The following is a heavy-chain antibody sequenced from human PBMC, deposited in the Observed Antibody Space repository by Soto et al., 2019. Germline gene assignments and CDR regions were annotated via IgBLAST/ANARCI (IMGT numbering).Heavy chain of an antibody. D-gene: IGHD3-3*01. V-gene: IGHV3-23*05. CDR2: IDNSGDGS. CDR3: AKIPSRGMIFGAGS. CDR1: GFIFRNHV. Sequence: EVQLLESGGGLVQPGGSLRLSCTASGFIFRNHVLNWVRQAPGKGLEWVSAIDNSGDGSFYADSVKGRFIISRDNSNDTVFLHMNNLRLEATAFYYCAKIPSRGMIFGAGSWGQGTLVTVSS. J-gene: IGHJ5*02.